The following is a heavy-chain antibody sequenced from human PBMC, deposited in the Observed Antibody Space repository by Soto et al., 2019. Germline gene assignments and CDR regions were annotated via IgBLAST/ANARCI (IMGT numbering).Heavy chain of an antibody. CDR2: MSPKSANT. CDR3: TTKGFGGLHGLVDV. D-gene: IGHD3-10*01. V-gene: IGHV1-8*02. CDR1: GGTFSSYT. J-gene: IGHJ6*02. Sequence: ASVKVSCKASGGTFSSYTINWVRQATGQGFEWLGWMSPKSANTGYAQKFQGRVTMTRSTSISTAYMELSSLRSEDTAVYYCTTKGFGGLHGLVDVWGQGTTVTVSS.